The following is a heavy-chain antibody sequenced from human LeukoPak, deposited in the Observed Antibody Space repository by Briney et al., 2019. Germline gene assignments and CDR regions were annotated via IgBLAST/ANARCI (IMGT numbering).Heavy chain of an antibody. V-gene: IGHV4-38-2*02. CDR3: ASHDFWSCYPDY. J-gene: IGHJ4*02. Sequence: SETLSLTCTVSGYSISSGYYWGWIRRPPVTGLEWIGSIYHSGSTYYNPYLKSRVTISVDTSKHQFSLKLSSVTAADTAVYYCASHDFWSCYPDYWGQGTLVTVSS. CDR1: GYSISSGYY. D-gene: IGHD3-3*01. CDR2: IYHSGST.